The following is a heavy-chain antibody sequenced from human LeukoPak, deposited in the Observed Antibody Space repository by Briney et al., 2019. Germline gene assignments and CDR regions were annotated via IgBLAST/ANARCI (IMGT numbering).Heavy chain of an antibody. V-gene: IGHV1-18*01. Sequence: ASVKVSCKASGYTFTSYGISWVRQAPGQGLEWMGWISAYNGNTNYAQKLQGRVTMTTDTSTSTACMELRSLRSDDTAVYYCARDSDLWFLDYWGQGTLVTVSS. D-gene: IGHD3-10*01. J-gene: IGHJ4*02. CDR3: ARDSDLWFLDY. CDR2: ISAYNGNT. CDR1: GYTFTSYG.